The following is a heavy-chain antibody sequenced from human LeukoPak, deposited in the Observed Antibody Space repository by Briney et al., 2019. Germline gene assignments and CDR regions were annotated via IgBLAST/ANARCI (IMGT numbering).Heavy chain of an antibody. D-gene: IGHD6-13*01. CDR3: ATYSSSWYYFDH. CDR1: GGSISSYY. V-gene: IGHV4-59*01. CDR2: IYYSGSA. Sequence: PSETPSLTCTVSGGSISSYYWSWIRQPPGKGLEWIGNIYYSGSANYSPSLKSRVTISVDTSKNQFSLKVSSVTAADTAVYYCATYSSSWYYFDHWGQGTLVTVSS. J-gene: IGHJ4*02.